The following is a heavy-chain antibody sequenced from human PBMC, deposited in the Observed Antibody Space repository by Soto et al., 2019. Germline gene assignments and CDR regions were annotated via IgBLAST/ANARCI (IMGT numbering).Heavy chain of an antibody. CDR1: GGTFSSYT. CDR3: ASPLCGGDCYSSAFDY. J-gene: IGHJ4*02. Sequence: SVKVSCKASGGTFSSYTISWVRQAPGQGVEWMGRIIPILGIANYEQKFQGRVTITAEKSTSTAYMGLSSLRSEDTAVYYFASPLCGGDCYSSAFDYWGQGTLVTVSS. V-gene: IGHV1-69*02. CDR2: IIPILGIA. D-gene: IGHD2-21*02.